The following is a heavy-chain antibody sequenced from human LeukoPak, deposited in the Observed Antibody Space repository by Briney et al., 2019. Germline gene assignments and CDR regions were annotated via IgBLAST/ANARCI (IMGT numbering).Heavy chain of an antibody. Sequence: GGSLRLSCTASGFAFSVYAMSWLRQPPGKGLEWVSVLYSGGSIYYADSVKGRFTISRDNSKNTLYLQMNSLRDEDTAVYYCARNYGSGSFYNCWGQGTLVTVSS. D-gene: IGHD3-10*01. V-gene: IGHV3-66*01. CDR1: GFAFSVYA. CDR2: LYSGGSI. CDR3: ARNYGSGSFYNC. J-gene: IGHJ4*02.